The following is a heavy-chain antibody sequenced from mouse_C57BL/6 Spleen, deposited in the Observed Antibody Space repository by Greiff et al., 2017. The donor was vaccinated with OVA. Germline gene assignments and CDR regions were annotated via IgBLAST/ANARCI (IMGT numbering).Heavy chain of an antibody. V-gene: IGHV1-59*01. CDR3: ARGYYGSSHYAMDY. CDR2: IDPYDSYT. D-gene: IGHD1-1*01. Sequence: QVQLQQPGAELVRPGTSVKLSCKASGYTFTSYWMHWVKQRPGQGLEWIGVIDPYDSYTNYNQKFKGKATLTVDTSSSTAYMQLSSLTSEDSAVYYCARGYYGSSHYAMDYWGQGTSVTVCS. CDR1: GYTFTSYW. J-gene: IGHJ4*01.